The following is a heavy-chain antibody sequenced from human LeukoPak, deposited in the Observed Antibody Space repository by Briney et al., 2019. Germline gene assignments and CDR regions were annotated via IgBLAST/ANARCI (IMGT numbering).Heavy chain of an antibody. Sequence: SETLSLTCTVSGGSISSHYWGWIRQPPGKGLEWIGYIYYSGSTNYNPSLKSRVTISVDTSKNQFSLKLSSVTAADTAVYYCARDLYYDSRGDHYFDYWGQGTLVTVSS. V-gene: IGHV4-59*11. J-gene: IGHJ4*02. CDR2: IYYSGST. CDR1: GGSISSHY. D-gene: IGHD3-22*01. CDR3: ARDLYYDSRGDHYFDY.